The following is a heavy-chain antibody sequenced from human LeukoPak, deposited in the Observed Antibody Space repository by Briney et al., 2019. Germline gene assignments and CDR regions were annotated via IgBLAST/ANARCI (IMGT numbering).Heavy chain of an antibody. CDR3: ARSSIAAAGTGAFDI. D-gene: IGHD6-13*01. V-gene: IGHV1-18*04. CDR2: INTYNGNT. Sequence: ASVKVSCKSSGYTFSTYGISWVRQAPGRGLEWMGWINTYNGNTKYTQKFQGRVTMTTDTSTSTAYMELRSLRSEDTAVYYCARSSIAAAGTGAFDIWGQGTMVTVSS. J-gene: IGHJ3*02. CDR1: GYTFSTYG.